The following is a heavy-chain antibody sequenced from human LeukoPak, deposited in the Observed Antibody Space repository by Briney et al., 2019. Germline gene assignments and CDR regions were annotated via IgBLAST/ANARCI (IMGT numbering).Heavy chain of an antibody. J-gene: IGHJ4*02. V-gene: IGHV3-21*01. CDR1: EFIFSGHT. CDR2: ISSGSSYI. CDR3: AREYDSKGRFDY. Sequence: GSLRLSCAVPEFIFSGHTMNWVRQAPGKGPEWVSSISSGSSYIYYADSVKGRFTISRDNANNSVYLQMSSLRDEDMGVYYCAREYDSKGRFDYWGQGTLVTVSS. D-gene: IGHD3-22*01.